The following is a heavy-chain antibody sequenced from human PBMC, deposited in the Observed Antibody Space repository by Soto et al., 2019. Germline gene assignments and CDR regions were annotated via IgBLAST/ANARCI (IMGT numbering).Heavy chain of an antibody. CDR3: ARRLRFLEWLIVTNPYYGMDV. CDR1: GGSISSSSYY. D-gene: IGHD3-3*01. CDR2: IYYSGST. J-gene: IGHJ6*02. Sequence: SETLSLTCTVSGGSISSSSYYWGWIRQPPGKGLEWIGSIYYSGSTYYNPSLKSRVTISVDTSKNQFSLKLSSVTAADTAVYYCARRLRFLEWLIVTNPYYGMDVWGQGTTVTVSS. V-gene: IGHV4-39*01.